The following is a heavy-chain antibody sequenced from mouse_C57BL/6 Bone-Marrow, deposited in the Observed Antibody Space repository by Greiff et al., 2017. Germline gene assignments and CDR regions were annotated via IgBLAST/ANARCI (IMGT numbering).Heavy chain of an antibody. D-gene: IGHD2-1*01. V-gene: IGHV1-9*01. CDR2: IFPGSGST. CDR1: GYTFTGYW. CDR3: APYGTQFAY. J-gene: IGHJ3*01. Sequence: VQLQQSGAELMKPGASVKLSCKASGYTFTGYWIEWVKQRPGHGLEWIGEIFPGSGSTNSNEKFKGKATFTADTSSNTASMQLSSLTSEASALYNSAPYGTQFAYWGQGTLVTVSA.